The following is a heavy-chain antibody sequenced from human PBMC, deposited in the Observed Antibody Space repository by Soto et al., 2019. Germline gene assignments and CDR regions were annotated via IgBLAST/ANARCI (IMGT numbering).Heavy chain of an antibody. CDR2: IRVGGGDT. CDR3: AKCSVGTVRTSGWCNWFDP. CDR1: GCTLSSSA. J-gene: IGHJ5*02. V-gene: IGHV3-23*01. Sequence: EVRLLDSGGGLAQPGGSRRLSCAASGCTLSSSAMNWVRQAPGKGLEWVSSIRVGGGDTFYADSVRGRFTVSRDISRNTLYLQMNSLRAEDTAIYYCAKCSVGTVRTSGWCNWFDPWGQGTLVTVSS. D-gene: IGHD6-19*01.